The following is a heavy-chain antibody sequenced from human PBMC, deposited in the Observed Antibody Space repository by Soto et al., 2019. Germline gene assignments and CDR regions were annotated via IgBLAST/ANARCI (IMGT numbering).Heavy chain of an antibody. V-gene: IGHV1-18*01. CDR2: INVYNGNT. D-gene: IGHD3-10*01. J-gene: IGHJ5*02. CDR3: ARGVGSGSYYNQYNWFDP. Sequence: QVQLVQSGGEVKKPGASVKVSCKASGYTFTNYGISWVRQAPGQGLEWMGWINVYNGNTKYAQKVQGRVTMTTDTSTSKAYMGLRSLGSDDTAVYYCARGVGSGSYYNQYNWFDPWGQGTLVTVSS. CDR1: GYTFTNYG.